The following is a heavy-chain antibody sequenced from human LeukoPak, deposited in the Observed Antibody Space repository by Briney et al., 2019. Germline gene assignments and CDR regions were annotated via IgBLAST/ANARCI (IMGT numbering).Heavy chain of an antibody. CDR2: MNPNSGNT. CDR3: ARGRDYYDSSGYLNDAFDI. J-gene: IGHJ3*02. Sequence: ASVKVSCKASGYTFTSYDINWVRQATGQGLEWMGWMNPNSGNTGYAQKFQGRVTMTRNTSISTAYMELSSLRSEDTAVYYCARGRDYYDSSGYLNDAFDIRGQGTMVTVSS. V-gene: IGHV1-8*01. D-gene: IGHD3-22*01. CDR1: GYTFTSYD.